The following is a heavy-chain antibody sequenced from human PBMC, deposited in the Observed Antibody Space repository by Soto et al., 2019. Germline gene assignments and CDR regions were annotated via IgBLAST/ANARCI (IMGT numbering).Heavy chain of an antibody. D-gene: IGHD2-2*01. V-gene: IGHV4-4*02. CDR1: GGSISSSNW. J-gene: IGHJ5*02. CDR2: IYHSGST. CDR3: ARVITVQMLSGYNWLDP. Sequence: KTSETLSLTCAVSGGSISSSNWWSWVRQPPGKGLEWIGEIYHSGSTNYNPSLKSRVTISVDKSKNQFSLKLSSVTAAGTAVYYCARVITVQMLSGYNWLDPWGQGTLVTVYS.